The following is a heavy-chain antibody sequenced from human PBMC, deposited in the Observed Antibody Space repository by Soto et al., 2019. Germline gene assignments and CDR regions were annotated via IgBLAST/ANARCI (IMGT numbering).Heavy chain of an antibody. Sequence: QVQLVQSGAEVKKPGASVKVSCKASGYTFTSYDINWVRQATGQGLEWMGWMNPNTGNTDFAQKFQGRVTMTRNTSISTAYMELSSLRSEDTAVYYCARSGPGVGAKKEDAFDIWGQGTVVTVSS. D-gene: IGHD1-26*01. J-gene: IGHJ3*02. V-gene: IGHV1-8*01. CDR1: GYTFTSYD. CDR2: MNPNTGNT. CDR3: ARSGPGVGAKKEDAFDI.